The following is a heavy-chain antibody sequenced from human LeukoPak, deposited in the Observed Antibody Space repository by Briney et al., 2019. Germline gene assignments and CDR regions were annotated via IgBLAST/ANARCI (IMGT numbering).Heavy chain of an antibody. CDR2: FSTNGDST. CDR1: GFIFSSYA. Sequence: GGSLRLSCAASGFIFSSYAMHWVRQAPGKGLEYVSGFSTNGDSTYYANAVKDRFTISRDNSKNTLYLQMGSLRAEDMAVYYCARDTGSGYRHFEYWGQGTLVTVSS. D-gene: IGHD3-3*01. V-gene: IGHV3-64*01. J-gene: IGHJ4*02. CDR3: ARDTGSGYRHFEY.